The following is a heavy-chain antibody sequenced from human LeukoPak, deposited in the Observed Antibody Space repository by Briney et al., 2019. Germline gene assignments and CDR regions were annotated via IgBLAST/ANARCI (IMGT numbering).Heavy chain of an antibody. V-gene: IGHV3-66*01. Sequence: GGSLRLSCAASGFTVSSNYMSWVRQAPGKGLEWVSVIYSGGSTYYADSVKGRFTISRDNSKNTLYLRMNSLRAEDTAVYYCARDKSRYCSSTSCRRTRTYYYYGMDVWGQGTTVTVSS. D-gene: IGHD2-2*01. CDR3: ARDKSRYCSSTSCRRTRTYYYYGMDV. CDR1: GFTVSSNY. J-gene: IGHJ6*02. CDR2: IYSGGST.